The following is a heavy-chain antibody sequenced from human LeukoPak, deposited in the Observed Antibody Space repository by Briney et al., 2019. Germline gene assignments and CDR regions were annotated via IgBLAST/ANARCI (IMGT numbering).Heavy chain of an antibody. Sequence: PGGSLRLSCATSGLTFSTYAMSWVRQAPGKGLEWVSVISGSGGGTYYADSVKGRFTISRDNSKNTLYLQMNSLRAEDTAVYYCAKGRWTSYYDTWGQGTLVTVPS. CDR3: AKGRWTSYYDT. V-gene: IGHV3-23*01. D-gene: IGHD3-22*01. CDR1: GLTFSTYA. CDR2: ISGSGGGT. J-gene: IGHJ4*02.